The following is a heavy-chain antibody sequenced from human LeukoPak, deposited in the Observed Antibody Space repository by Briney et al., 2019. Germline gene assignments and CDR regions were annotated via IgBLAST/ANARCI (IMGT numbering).Heavy chain of an antibody. V-gene: IGHV3-15*01. CDR3: TTRIVGATICLSAFDI. CDR2: IKSKTDGGTT. D-gene: IGHD1-26*01. J-gene: IGHJ3*02. Sequence: GGSLSLSYAASGFTFSNAWRSWVRQAPGKGLEWVGRIKSKTDGGTTDYAAPVKGRFTISRDDSKNTLYLQMNSLKSEDTAVYYCTTRIVGATICLSAFDIWGQGTMLIVSS. CDR1: GFTFSNAW.